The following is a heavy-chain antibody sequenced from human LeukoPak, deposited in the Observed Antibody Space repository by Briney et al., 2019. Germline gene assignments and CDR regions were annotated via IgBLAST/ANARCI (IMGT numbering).Heavy chain of an antibody. D-gene: IGHD2-2*02. CDR2: IRSQAYGSTT. CDR1: GLNFGDYA. V-gene: IGHV3-49*04. J-gene: IGHJ6*02. CDR3: SRRPIHIGLYPGMDI. Sequence: PWGSLRLSCAVSGLNFGDYAMSWVRQAPGKGLEWVGSIRSQAYGSTTEYAACVKSIFIISTDDYKSMAYLHMNSLRTEGTALYYCSRRPIHIGLYPGMDICGQGATVTVSS.